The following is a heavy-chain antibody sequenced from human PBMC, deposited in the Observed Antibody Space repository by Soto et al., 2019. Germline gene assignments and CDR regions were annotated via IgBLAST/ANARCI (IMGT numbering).Heavy chain of an antibody. D-gene: IGHD3-10*01. Sequence: ASLKVSCKASGYTFTSYGISWVRQAPGQGLEWMGWISAYNGSTNYAQKLQGRVTMTTDTSTSTAYMELRSLRSDDTAVYFCTRDRSGANFQYWGQGTLVTVSS. CDR1: GYTFTSYG. CDR2: ISAYNGST. CDR3: TRDRSGANFQY. J-gene: IGHJ4*02. V-gene: IGHV1-18*01.